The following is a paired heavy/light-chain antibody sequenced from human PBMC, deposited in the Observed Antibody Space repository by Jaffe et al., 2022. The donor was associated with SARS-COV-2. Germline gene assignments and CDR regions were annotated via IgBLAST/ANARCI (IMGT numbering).Heavy chain of an antibody. J-gene: IGHJ6*02. D-gene: IGHD2-8*01. CDR1: GGTFSSYA. Sequence: QVQLVQSGAEVKKPGSSVKVSCKASGGTFSSYAISWVRQAPGQGLEWMGGIIPIFGTANYAQKFQGRVTITADESTSTAYMELSSLRSEDTAVYYCARVGCTNGVCQPTPYYYYYGMDVWGQGTTVTVSS. CDR2: IIPIFGTA. CDR3: ARVGCTNGVCQPTPYYYYYGMDV. V-gene: IGHV1-69*01.
Light chain of an antibody. CDR1: QSVLYSSNNKNY. J-gene: IGKJ1*01. CDR2: WAS. Sequence: DIVMTQSPDSLAVSLGERATINCKSSQSVLYSSNNKNYLAWYQQKPGQPPKLLIYWASTRESGVPDRFSGSGSGTDFTLTISSLQAEDVAVYYCQQYYSTPTTFGQGTKVEIK. V-gene: IGKV4-1*01. CDR3: QQYYSTPTT.